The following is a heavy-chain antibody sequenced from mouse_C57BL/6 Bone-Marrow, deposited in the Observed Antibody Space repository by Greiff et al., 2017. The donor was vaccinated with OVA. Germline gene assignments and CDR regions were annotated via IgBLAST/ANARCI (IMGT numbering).Heavy chain of an antibody. V-gene: IGHV1-62-2*01. CDR1: GYTFTEYT. CDR3: ARHEKHYYGSRRAWFSY. D-gene: IGHD1-1*01. J-gene: IGHJ3*01. CDR2: FYPGSGSL. Sequence: VQLQQSGAELVKPGASVKLSCKASGYTFTEYTIHWVKQRPGKGLEWIGWFYPGSGSLKYNEKFKDKATLTAANSSSSVYMELSRLTSEDSAVYFCARHEKHYYGSRRAWFSYWGQGTLVTVSA.